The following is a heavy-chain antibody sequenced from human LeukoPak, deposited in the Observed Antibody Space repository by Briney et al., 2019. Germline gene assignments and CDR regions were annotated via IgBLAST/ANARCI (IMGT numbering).Heavy chain of an antibody. CDR1: GGSISSSNW. Sequence: SETLSLTCAVSGGSISSSNWWSWVRQPPGKGLEWIGEIYHSGSTNYNPSLKSRVTISVDKSKNQFSLKLSSVTAADTAVYYCARGGPYYDDENNYYYYGMDVWGQGTTVTVSS. J-gene: IGHJ6*02. D-gene: IGHD3-3*01. CDR2: IYHSGST. CDR3: ARGGPYYDDENNYYYYGMDV. V-gene: IGHV4-4*02.